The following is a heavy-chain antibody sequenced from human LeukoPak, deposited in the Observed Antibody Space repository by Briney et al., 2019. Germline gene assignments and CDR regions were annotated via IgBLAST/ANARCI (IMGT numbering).Heavy chain of an antibody. D-gene: IGHD4-11*01. Sequence: SETLSFTCSVSDDSITMYYWTWIRQPPGKGLEWIGYVDHTGSTNFNPSLNGRVSISRDTSKNLFSLRLRSVTAADTAVYFCARGRVSSSTWYSTYYYYFYMDVWCKGTTVTISS. CDR1: DDSITMYY. V-gene: IGHV4-59*01. CDR3: ARGRVSSSTWYSTYYYYFYMDV. J-gene: IGHJ6*03. CDR2: VDHTGST.